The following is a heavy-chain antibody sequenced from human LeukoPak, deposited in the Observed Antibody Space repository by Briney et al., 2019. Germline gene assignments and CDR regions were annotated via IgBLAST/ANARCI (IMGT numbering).Heavy chain of an antibody. CDR1: GFTFSSYA. CDR3: AKDPSPSIAVSYYMDV. J-gene: IGHJ6*03. CDR2: ISGSGDST. D-gene: IGHD6-19*01. V-gene: IGHV3-23*01. Sequence: GGSLRLSCAASGFTFSSYAMNWVRQAPGKGLEWVSVISGSGDSTYYADSVKGRFTISRDNSKNTLYLQMNSRRVEDTAVYYCAKDPSPSIAVSYYMDVWGKGTTVTVSS.